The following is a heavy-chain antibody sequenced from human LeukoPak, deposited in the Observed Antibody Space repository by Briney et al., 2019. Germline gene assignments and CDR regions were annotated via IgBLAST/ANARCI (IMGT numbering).Heavy chain of an antibody. Sequence: GGSLRLSCAASGFTFSGHAMHWVRQTPGVGLEWLAIIGDDGRDQHYTDSVKGRFTISRDNSKNTLFLPLNSLTPEDTALYLCARDLMWGFDYWGQGTLVTVSS. J-gene: IGHJ4*02. D-gene: IGHD7-27*01. CDR2: IGDDGRDQ. V-gene: IGHV3-30*02. CDR1: GFTFSGHA. CDR3: ARDLMWGFDY.